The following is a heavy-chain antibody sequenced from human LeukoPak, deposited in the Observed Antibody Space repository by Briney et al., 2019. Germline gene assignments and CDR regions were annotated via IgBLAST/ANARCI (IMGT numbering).Heavy chain of an antibody. Sequence: PGGSLRLSCSASGFTFSDFYMSWLRQAPGKGGEGVSYINGSGSTIHYADSVKGRFTISSDKAKNSLVLQMNSLRVEDTDVYYCASRVGFEYWGQGTQVTVSS. CDR1: GFTFSDFY. CDR3: ASRVGFEY. CDR2: INGSGSTI. J-gene: IGHJ4*02. D-gene: IGHD1-26*01. V-gene: IGHV3-11*04.